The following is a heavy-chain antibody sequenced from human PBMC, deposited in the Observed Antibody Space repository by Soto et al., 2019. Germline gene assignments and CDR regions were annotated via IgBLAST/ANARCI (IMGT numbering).Heavy chain of an antibody. CDR2: IKSKTDGGTT. CDR3: TTSYYDSSGYYNF. J-gene: IGHJ1*01. V-gene: IGHV3-15*01. CDR1: GFTFSNAW. D-gene: IGHD3-22*01. Sequence: GGSLRLSCAASGFTFSNAWMSWVRQAPGKGLEWVGRIKSKTDGGTTDYAAPVKGRFTISRDDSKNTLYLQMNSLKTEDTAVYYCTTSYYDSSGYYNFCGQATLVTVSS.